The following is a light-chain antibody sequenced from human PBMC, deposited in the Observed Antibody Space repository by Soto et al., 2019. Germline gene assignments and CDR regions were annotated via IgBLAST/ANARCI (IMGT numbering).Light chain of an antibody. CDR3: QKYNGVPLT. V-gene: IGKV1-27*01. Sequence: DIQMTQSPSSQSASVGDRVTITCRASQAISNYLAWYQQKPGKVPKLLIYAASTLQSGVPSRFSGSGSGTDFTLTISSLQPEDVATYYCQKYNGVPLTFGGGTQVAIK. J-gene: IGKJ4*01. CDR1: QAISNY. CDR2: AAS.